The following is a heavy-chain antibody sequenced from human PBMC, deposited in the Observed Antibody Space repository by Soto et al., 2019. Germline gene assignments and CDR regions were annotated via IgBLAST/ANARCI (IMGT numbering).Heavy chain of an antibody. Sequence: QVQLVQSGAEVKKPGSSVKVSCKASGGTFSSYAISWVRQAPGQGLEWMGGIIPIFGTANYAQKFEGRVTITADESKSTAYMELSSLRSEDTAVYYCVRSREGCCSGGSCYPSYYYGMDVWGQGTTVTVSS. CDR3: VRSREGCCSGGSCYPSYYYGMDV. CDR1: GGTFSSYA. D-gene: IGHD2-15*01. CDR2: IIPIFGTA. V-gene: IGHV1-69*01. J-gene: IGHJ6*02.